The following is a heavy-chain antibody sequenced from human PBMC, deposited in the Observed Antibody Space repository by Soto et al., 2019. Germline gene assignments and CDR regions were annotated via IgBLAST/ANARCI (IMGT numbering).Heavy chain of an antibody. CDR1: GGTFSSYA. Sequence: QVQLVQSGAEVKKPGSSVKVSCKASGGTFSSYAISWVRQAPGQGLEWMGGIIPIFGTANYAQKFQGRVTITADESTSTAYMELGSLRSEDTAVYYCASYRTQRLRYFDWLLSDYYGMDVWGQGTTVTVSS. CDR3: ASYRTQRLRYFDWLLSDYYGMDV. J-gene: IGHJ6*02. D-gene: IGHD3-9*01. CDR2: IIPIFGTA. V-gene: IGHV1-69*01.